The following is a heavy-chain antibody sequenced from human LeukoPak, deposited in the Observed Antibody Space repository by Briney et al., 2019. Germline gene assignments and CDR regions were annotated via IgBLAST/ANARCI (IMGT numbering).Heavy chain of an antibody. V-gene: IGHV3-30*02. CDR3: AKWGGTASYSQEIVVVPAAFTGGFDY. CDR1: GFTFSNFG. Sequence: PGGSLRLSCAASGFTFSNFGVHWVRQAPGKGLEWVAFIQFDGSDIFYADSVKGRFTISRDNSKNTLYLQMNSLRAEDTAVYYCAKWGGTASYSQEIVVVPAAFTGGFDYWGQGTLVTVSS. D-gene: IGHD2-2*01. J-gene: IGHJ4*02. CDR2: IQFDGSDI.